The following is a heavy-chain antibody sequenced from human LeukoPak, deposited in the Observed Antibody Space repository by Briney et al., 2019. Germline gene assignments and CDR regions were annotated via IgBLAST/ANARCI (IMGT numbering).Heavy chain of an antibody. Sequence: ASVKVSCKASGYTFTGYYMHWVRQAPGQGLEWMGIINPSGGTTNYAQKFRGRVTMTRDMSTSTVYMELSRLRSDDTAVYYCARDPLQYCTNGVCYTHPYNWFDPWGQGTLVTVSS. D-gene: IGHD2-8*01. CDR2: INPSGGTT. CDR1: GYTFTGYY. J-gene: IGHJ5*02. CDR3: ARDPLQYCTNGVCYTHPYNWFDP. V-gene: IGHV1-46*01.